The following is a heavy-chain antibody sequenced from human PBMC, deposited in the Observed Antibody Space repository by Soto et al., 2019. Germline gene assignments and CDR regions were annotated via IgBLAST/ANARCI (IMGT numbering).Heavy chain of an antibody. CDR2: IYTSGST. CDR1: GGSISSYY. Sequence: SETLSLTCTVSGGSISSYYWTWIRQPAGKGLEWIGRIYTSGSTNYSPSLKSRVTMSVDTSKSQFSLKLSSVTAADTALYYCARERANFGDLEYWGQGALVTVSS. V-gene: IGHV4-4*07. CDR3: ARERANFGDLEY. J-gene: IGHJ4*02. D-gene: IGHD4-17*01.